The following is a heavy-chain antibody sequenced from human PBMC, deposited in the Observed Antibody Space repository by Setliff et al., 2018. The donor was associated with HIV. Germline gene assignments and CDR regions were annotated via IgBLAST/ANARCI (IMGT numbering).Heavy chain of an antibody. Sequence: ASVKVSCKASGYTFTSYGISWVRQAPGQGLEWMGWVHPGNGNTKYSQMFQGRVTIIRDTSATTAYMELSSLRSEDTAVYYCAKDFTTNGWRRAFDYWGQGTLVTVSS. CDR3: AKDFTTNGWRRAFDY. V-gene: IGHV1-3*01. J-gene: IGHJ4*02. CDR2: VHPGNGNT. CDR1: GYTFTSYG. D-gene: IGHD6-19*01.